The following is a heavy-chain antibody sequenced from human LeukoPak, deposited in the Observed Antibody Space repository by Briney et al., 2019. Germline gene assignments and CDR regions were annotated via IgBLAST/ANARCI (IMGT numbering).Heavy chain of an antibody. CDR1: GFTLSRYT. V-gene: IGHV3-21*01. CDR2: ISSTSSYI. Sequence: GGSLRLSCAASGFTLSRYTMNWVRQTPGTGLEWVSSISSTSSYIYYADSVKGRFTISRDNAKNSLFLQMNSLRVEDTATYYCARDVALSTYHFDSSGLLDYWGQGTLVTVSS. J-gene: IGHJ4*02. D-gene: IGHD3-22*01. CDR3: ARDVALSTYHFDSSGLLDY.